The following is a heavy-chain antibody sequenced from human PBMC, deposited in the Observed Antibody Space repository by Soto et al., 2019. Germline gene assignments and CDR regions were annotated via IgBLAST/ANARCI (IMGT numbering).Heavy chain of an antibody. CDR2: IYHSGST. D-gene: IGHD5-12*01. Sequence: SETLSLTCAVSSGSISSSNWWSWVRQPPGKGLEWIGEIYHSGSTNYNPSLKSRVTISVDKSKNQFSLKLSSVTAADTAVYYCARAYSGYDYKGYYYYMDVWGKGTTVTVSS. V-gene: IGHV4-4*02. CDR3: ARAYSGYDYKGYYYYMDV. J-gene: IGHJ6*03. CDR1: SGSISSSNW.